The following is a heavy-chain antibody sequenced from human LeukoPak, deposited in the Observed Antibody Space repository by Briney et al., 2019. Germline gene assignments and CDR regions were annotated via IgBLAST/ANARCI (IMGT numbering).Heavy chain of an antibody. J-gene: IGHJ4*02. CDR1: GYSFTNYG. CDR2: ISGYNGNT. D-gene: IGHD3-10*01. Sequence: ASVKVSCKASGYSFTNYGISWVRQAPGQGLEWMGWISGYNGNTIYAQKLQGRVTMTTDTSTSTAYMELRSLRSDDTAVYYCARDRDVGFGELPFDFWGQGTLVTVSS. V-gene: IGHV1-18*04. CDR3: ARDRDVGFGELPFDF.